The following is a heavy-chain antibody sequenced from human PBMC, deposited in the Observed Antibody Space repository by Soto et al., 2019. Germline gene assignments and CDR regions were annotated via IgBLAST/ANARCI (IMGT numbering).Heavy chain of an antibody. CDR1: GYTFTNHY. D-gene: IGHD2-21*02. J-gene: IGHJ6*03. CDR3: ARVAGISSPVGDNYYYMDV. Sequence: RASVKVSCKASGYTFTNHYMNWVRQAPGQGLEWMGIINPSGGSTSYAQKFKGRVIMTSDTSTSTVYMDLSSLRSEDTAVYYCARVAGISSPVGDNYYYMDVWGKGTTVTVSS. V-gene: IGHV1-46*03. CDR2: INPSGGST.